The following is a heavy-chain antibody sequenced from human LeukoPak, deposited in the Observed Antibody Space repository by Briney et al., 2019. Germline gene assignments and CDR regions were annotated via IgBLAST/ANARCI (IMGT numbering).Heavy chain of an antibody. Sequence: GGSLRLSCAASGFTFSSYAMHWVRQAPGKGLEWVAVISYDGSNKYYADSVKGRFTISRDNSKNTLYLQMNSLRAEDTAVYYCARREGRYCSSTSCYPGAFDIWGQGTMVTVSS. D-gene: IGHD2-2*01. V-gene: IGHV3-30-3*01. CDR2: ISYDGSNK. J-gene: IGHJ3*02. CDR1: GFTFSSYA. CDR3: ARREGRYCSSTSCYPGAFDI.